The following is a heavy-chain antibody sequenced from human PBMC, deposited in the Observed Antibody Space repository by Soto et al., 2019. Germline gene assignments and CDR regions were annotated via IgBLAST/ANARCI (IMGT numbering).Heavy chain of an antibody. J-gene: IGHJ6*02. D-gene: IGHD4-17*01. Sequence: PXESLKLSCKCSGYSCTSHVISLVLQMPGKGLEWMGRIDPSDSYTNYSPSFQGHVTISADKSISTAYLQWSSLKASDTAMYYCARYDAYASTKKDYGEYYYGMDVWGQGTTVTVSS. CDR2: IDPSDSYT. CDR3: ARYDAYASTKKDYGEYYYGMDV. CDR1: GYSCTSHV. V-gene: IGHV5-10-1*01.